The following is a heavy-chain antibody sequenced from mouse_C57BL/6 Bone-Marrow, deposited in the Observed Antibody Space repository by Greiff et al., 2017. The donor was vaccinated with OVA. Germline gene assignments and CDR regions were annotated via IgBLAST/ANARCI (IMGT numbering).Heavy chain of an antibody. Sequence: VKVVESGAELARPGASVKLSCKASGYTFTSYGISWVKQRTGQGLEWIGEIYPRSGNTYYNEKFKGKATLTADKSSSTAYMELRSLTSEDSAVYFCARAWGNFDYWGQGTTLTVSA. CDR2: IYPRSGNT. CDR1: GYTFTSYG. CDR3: ARAWGNFDY. J-gene: IGHJ2*01. V-gene: IGHV1-81*01.